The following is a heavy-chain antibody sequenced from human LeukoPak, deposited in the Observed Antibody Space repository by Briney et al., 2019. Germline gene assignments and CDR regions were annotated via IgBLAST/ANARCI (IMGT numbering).Heavy chain of an antibody. D-gene: IGHD3-10*01. Sequence: SETLSLTCTVSGGSISSYYWSWIRQPPGKGLEWIAYIYYSGSTNYNPSLKSRVTISVDTSKNQFSLILSSVTAADTAVYYCARLIRGGLASGYWYFDLWGRGTLVIVSS. CDR1: GGSISSYY. J-gene: IGHJ2*01. CDR2: IYYSGST. V-gene: IGHV4-59*01. CDR3: ARLIRGGLASGYWYFDL.